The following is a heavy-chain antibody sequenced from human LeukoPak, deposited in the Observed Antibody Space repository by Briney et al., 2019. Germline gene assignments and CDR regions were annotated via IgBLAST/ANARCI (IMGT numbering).Heavy chain of an antibody. D-gene: IGHD4-17*01. V-gene: IGHV1-2*02. CDR3: ARYRATVTSPSYWYFDL. J-gene: IGHJ2*01. CDR1: GYTFTGYY. CDR2: INPNSGGT. Sequence: ASVKVSCKASGYTFTGYYMHWVRQAPGQGLEWMGWINPNSGGTNCAQKFQGTVTMTRDTSISTAYMELSRLRSDDTAVYYCARYRATVTSPSYWYFDLWGRGTLVTVSS.